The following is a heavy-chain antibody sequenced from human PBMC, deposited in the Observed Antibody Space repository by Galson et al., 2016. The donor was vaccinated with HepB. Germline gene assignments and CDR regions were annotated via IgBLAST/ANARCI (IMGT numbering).Heavy chain of an antibody. V-gene: IGHV1-46*01. CDR1: GYTFSRHY. CDR3: ARNIVPGALGRFWFDP. D-gene: IGHD2-2*01. J-gene: IGHJ5*02. CDR2: INPSGGST. Sequence: SVKVSCKASGYTFSRHYIHWVRQAPGQGLEWMGIINPSGGSTRYAQKFQGRITMTRDTSTATVYMELSSLRSDDTAVYYCARNIVPGALGRFWFDPWGQGTLVTVSS.